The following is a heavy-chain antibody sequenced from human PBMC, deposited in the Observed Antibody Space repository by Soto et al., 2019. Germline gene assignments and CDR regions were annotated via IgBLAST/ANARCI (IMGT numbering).Heavy chain of an antibody. J-gene: IGHJ4*02. Sequence: QVQLVESGGGVVQPGRSLRLSCAASGFTFSSYGMHWVRQAPGKGLEWVAVISYDGSNKYYADSVKGRFTISRDNSKNTLYLQMNSLRAEDTAVYYCAKDPRLDSGTGPFDYWGQGTLVTVSS. V-gene: IGHV3-30*18. D-gene: IGHD1-26*01. CDR2: ISYDGSNK. CDR3: AKDPRLDSGTGPFDY. CDR1: GFTFSSYG.